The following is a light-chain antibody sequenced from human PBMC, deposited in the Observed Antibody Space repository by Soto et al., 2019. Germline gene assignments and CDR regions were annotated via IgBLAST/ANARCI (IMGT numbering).Light chain of an antibody. CDR2: ENN. J-gene: IGLJ1*01. CDR1: SSNIGSNY. Sequence: QSVLTQPPPVSAAPGQKVTISCSGSSSNIGSNYVSWYQQLPGTAPRLLIYENNKRPSGIPDRLSASKSGTSATLGITGLRAGDEADYXCGTWDSRLSAFVFATGTKVTGL. V-gene: IGLV1-51*02. CDR3: GTWDSRLSAFV.